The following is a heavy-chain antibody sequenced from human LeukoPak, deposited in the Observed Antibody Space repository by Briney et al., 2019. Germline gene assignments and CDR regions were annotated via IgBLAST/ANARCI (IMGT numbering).Heavy chain of an antibody. CDR1: GFTFSSYS. CDR2: ISSSSSTI. CDR3: ARRAAVAGMFNYYYYMDV. V-gene: IGHV3-48*01. J-gene: IGHJ6*03. Sequence: TGGSLRLSCAASGFTFSSYSMNWVRQAPGKGLEWVSYISSSSSTIYYADSVKGRFTISRDNAKNSLYLQMNSLRAEDTAVYYCARRAAVAGMFNYYYYMDVWGKGTTVTVSS. D-gene: IGHD6-19*01.